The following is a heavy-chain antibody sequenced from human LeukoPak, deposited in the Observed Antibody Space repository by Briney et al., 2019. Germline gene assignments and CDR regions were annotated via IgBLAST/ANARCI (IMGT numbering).Heavy chain of an antibody. V-gene: IGHV3-13*01. CDR2: IGTAGDT. CDR3: ARGVPRTLRYSSGWGFDD. D-gene: IGHD6-19*01. J-gene: IGHJ4*02. CDR1: GFTFSSYD. Sequence: PGGSLRLSCAASGFTFSSYDMHWVRQATGKGLEWVSAIGTAGDTYYPGSVKGRFTISRENAKNSLYLQMNSLRAGDTAVYYCARGVPRTLRYSSGWGFDDWSQGTLVTVSS.